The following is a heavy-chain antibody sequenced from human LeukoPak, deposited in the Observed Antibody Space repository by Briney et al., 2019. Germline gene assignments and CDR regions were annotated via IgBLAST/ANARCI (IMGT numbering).Heavy chain of an antibody. Sequence: GGSLRLSCAASGFTFSSYGMHWVRQAPGKGLEWVAFIQYDGSSKYYADSVKGRFTISRDNSKNTLYLQMNSLRTEDTAVYYCAKDNYGDSYFDYWGQGTLVTVSS. V-gene: IGHV3-30*02. CDR2: IQYDGSSK. CDR1: GFTFSSYG. J-gene: IGHJ4*02. D-gene: IGHD4-17*01. CDR3: AKDNYGDSYFDY.